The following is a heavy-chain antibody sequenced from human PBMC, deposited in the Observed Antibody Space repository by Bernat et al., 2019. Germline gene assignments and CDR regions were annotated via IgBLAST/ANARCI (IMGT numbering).Heavy chain of an antibody. CDR3: ASRTNYDMDY. CDR2: IWYDGSNK. V-gene: IGHV3-33*01. D-gene: IGHD3-9*01. CDR1: GFTFSSYG. Sequence: QVQLVESGGGVVQPGRSLRLSCAASGFTFSSYGMHWVRQAPGKGLEWVAVIWYDGSNKYYADSVKGRFTISRDNSKNTLYLQMNSLRVEDTAVYYCASRTNYDMDYWGQGTLVTVSS. J-gene: IGHJ4*02.